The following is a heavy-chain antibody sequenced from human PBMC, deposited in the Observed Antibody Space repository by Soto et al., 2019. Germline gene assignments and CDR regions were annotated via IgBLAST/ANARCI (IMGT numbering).Heavy chain of an antibody. Sequence: PGGSLRLSCAASGFTFSSYAMSWVRKAPGKGLEWVSAISGSGGSTYYADSVKGRFTISRDNSKNTLYLQMNSLRAEDTAVYYCAKDGYSGYDYTEDFDYWGQGTLVTVSS. V-gene: IGHV3-23*01. CDR1: GFTFSSYA. D-gene: IGHD5-12*01. CDR3: AKDGYSGYDYTEDFDY. J-gene: IGHJ4*02. CDR2: ISGSGGST.